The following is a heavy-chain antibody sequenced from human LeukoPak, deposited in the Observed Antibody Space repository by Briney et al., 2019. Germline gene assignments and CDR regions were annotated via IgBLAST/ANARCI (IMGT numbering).Heavy chain of an antibody. J-gene: IGHJ5*02. CDR2: ISAYNGNT. Sequence: GASVKVSCKASGYTFTSYGISWVRQAPGQGLEWMGWISAYNGNTNYAQKLQGRATMTTDTSTSTAYMELRSLRSDDTAVYYCVRCSSTSCYAMGFDPWGQGTLVTVSS. D-gene: IGHD2-2*01. CDR3: VRCSSTSCYAMGFDP. CDR1: GYTFTSYG. V-gene: IGHV1-18*01.